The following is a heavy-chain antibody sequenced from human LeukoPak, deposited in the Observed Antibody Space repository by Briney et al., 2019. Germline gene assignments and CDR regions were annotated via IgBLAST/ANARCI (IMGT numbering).Heavy chain of an antibody. CDR1: GGSFTTTTL. CDR3: TRESGAFSPFGF. V-gene: IGHV4-4*02. J-gene: IGHJ4*02. Sequence: PSETLTLSCAVSGGSFTTTTLWSCGQQPPGKGLEWIGEVHLNGATNYNPSLEGRFSMSIDKSNNHLSLEVTSVTAADTAMYYCTRESGAFSPFGFWGQGTLVTVSS. D-gene: IGHD1-26*01. CDR2: VHLNGAT.